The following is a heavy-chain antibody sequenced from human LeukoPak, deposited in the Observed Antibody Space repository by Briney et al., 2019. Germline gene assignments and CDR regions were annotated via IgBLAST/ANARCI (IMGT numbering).Heavy chain of an antibody. CDR3: ARMVTGGPNWIDP. J-gene: IGHJ5*02. V-gene: IGHV3-66*01. Sequence: GGSLRLSCAASGFTVSSTYMSWVRQAPGKGLEWVSVIYSGGNTYYADSVKGRFTFARDISKNTLYLQMNSLRVEDTAVYYCARMVTGGPNWIDPWGQGTLVTVSS. CDR1: GFTVSSTY. CDR2: IYSGGNT. D-gene: IGHD1-1*01.